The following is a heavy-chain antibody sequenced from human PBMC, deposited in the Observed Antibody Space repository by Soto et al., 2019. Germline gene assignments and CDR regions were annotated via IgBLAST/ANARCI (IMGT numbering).Heavy chain of an antibody. CDR2: IYYSGST. V-gene: IGHV4-39*01. D-gene: IGHD6-19*01. J-gene: IGHJ4*02. CDR3: ARRGIAVALYS. Sequence: QLQLQESGPGLVKPSETLSISCTVSGGSISSTIYYWGWIRQPPGKGLEWIGSIYYSGSTYYNPSLKSRGTISVDTSKNQFSLKLSSVTAADTAVYYCARRGIAVALYSWGQGTLVTVSS. CDR1: GGSISSTIYY.